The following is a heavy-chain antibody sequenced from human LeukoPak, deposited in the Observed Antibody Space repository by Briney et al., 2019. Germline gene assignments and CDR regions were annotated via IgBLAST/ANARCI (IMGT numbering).Heavy chain of an antibody. D-gene: IGHD3-9*01. CDR3: AKSMDILTGYLWSLDY. V-gene: IGHV4-34*01. CDR2: INHSGST. Sequence: SETLSLTCAVYGGSFSGCYWSWIRQPPGKGLEWIGEINHSGSTNYNPSLKSRVTISVDTSKNQFSLKLSSVTAADTAVYYCAKSMDILTGYLWSLDYWGQGTLVTVSS. J-gene: IGHJ4*02. CDR1: GGSFSGCY.